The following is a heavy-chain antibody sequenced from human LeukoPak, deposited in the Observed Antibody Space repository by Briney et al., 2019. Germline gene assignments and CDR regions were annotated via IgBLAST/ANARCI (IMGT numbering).Heavy chain of an antibody. D-gene: IGHD6-6*01. CDR3: TSSSSRGIYYYYYYMDV. CDR2: ISGSGGST. Sequence: PGGSLRLSCAAPGFTFSSYAMSWVRQAPGKGLEWVSAISGSGGSTYYADSVKGRFTISRDNSKNTLYLQMNSLRAEDTAVYYCTSSSSRGIYYYYYYMDVWGKGTTATVSS. J-gene: IGHJ6*03. CDR1: GFTFSSYA. V-gene: IGHV3-23*01.